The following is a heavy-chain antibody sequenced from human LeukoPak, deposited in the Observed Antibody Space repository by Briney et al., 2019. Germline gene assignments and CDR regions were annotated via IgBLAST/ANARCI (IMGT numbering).Heavy chain of an antibody. Sequence: GGSLRLSCAASGCTFSSYWMSWLRQAPGKGLEWVGNIKQDRREKEYVDSVKGRFTISRDNAKNTMSMNMNCLRADDPAIYYCAREVTYFSGSVTYDSFGHWGQGTLVTVSS. D-gene: IGHD3-10*01. CDR1: GCTFSSYW. CDR3: AREVTYFSGSVTYDSFGH. CDR2: IKQDRREK. J-gene: IGHJ4*02. V-gene: IGHV3-7*01.